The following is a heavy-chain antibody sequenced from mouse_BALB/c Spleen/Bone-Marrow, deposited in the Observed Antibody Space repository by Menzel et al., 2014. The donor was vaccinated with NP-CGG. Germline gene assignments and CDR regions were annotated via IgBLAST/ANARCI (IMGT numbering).Heavy chain of an antibody. J-gene: IGHJ2*01. CDR2: IDPSDSET. CDR1: GYTFTSYW. V-gene: IGHV1-69*02. D-gene: IGHD4-1*01. CDR3: ARNWVYFDY. Sequence: VKLMESGAELVKPGAPVKLSCKASGYTFTSYWMNWVKQRPGRGLEWIGRIDPSDSETHYNQKFKDKATLTVEKSSSTAYIQLSSLTSEDSAVYYCARNWVYFDYWGQGTTLTVSS.